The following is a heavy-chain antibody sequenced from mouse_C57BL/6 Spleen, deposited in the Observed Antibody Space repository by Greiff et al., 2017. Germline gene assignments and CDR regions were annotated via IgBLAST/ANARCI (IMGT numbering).Heavy chain of an antibody. D-gene: IGHD2-1*01. V-gene: IGHV1-81*01. CDR2: IYPRSGNT. Sequence: QVQLQQSGAELARPGASVKLSCKASGYTFTSYGISWVKQRTGQGLEWIGEIYPRSGNTDYNEKLKGKATLTADKPSSTAYMELRSLTYEDSAVYFCARLIYYGNYVGYWGQGATLTVSS. CDR3: ARLIYYGNYVGY. CDR1: GYTFTSYG. J-gene: IGHJ2*01.